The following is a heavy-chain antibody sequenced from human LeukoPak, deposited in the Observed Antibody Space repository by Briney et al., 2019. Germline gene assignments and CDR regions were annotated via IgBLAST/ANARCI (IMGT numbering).Heavy chain of an antibody. CDR1: GGSISSYY. D-gene: IGHD1-26*01. J-gene: IGHJ4*02. CDR3: ARHKGGRYSGSYLDY. CDR2: IYHSGST. Sequence: SETLSLTCTVSGGSISSYYWSWIRQPPGKGLEWIGYIYHSGSTNYNPSLKSRVTISVDTSKNQFSLKLSSVTAADTALYYCARHKGGRYSGSYLDYWGQATLVTVSS. V-gene: IGHV4-59*08.